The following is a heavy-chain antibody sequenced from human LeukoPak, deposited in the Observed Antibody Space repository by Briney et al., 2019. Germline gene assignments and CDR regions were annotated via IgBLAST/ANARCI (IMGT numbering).Heavy chain of an antibody. D-gene: IGHD2-21*01. CDR2: IYYSGST. CDR3: ARDVVLDAFDI. CDR1: GGSISSGDYY. J-gene: IGHJ3*02. Sequence: TSETLSLTCTVSGGSISSGDYYWSWIRQPPGEGLEWIGYIYYSGSTYYNPSLKSRVTISVDTSKNQFSLKLSSVTAADTAVYYCARDVVLDAFDIWGQGTMVTVSS. V-gene: IGHV4-30-4*01.